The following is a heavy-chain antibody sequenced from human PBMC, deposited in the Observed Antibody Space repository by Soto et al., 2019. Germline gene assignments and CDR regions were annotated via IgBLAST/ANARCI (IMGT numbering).Heavy chain of an antibody. CDR1: GGSFSSYG. CDR2: IIPIFGTA. J-gene: IGHJ4*02. D-gene: IGHD3-16*01. V-gene: IGHV1-69*01. CDR3: ARGGDVEY. Sequence: QVQLVQSGAEVKKPGSSVKVSCTASGGSFSSYGYSWVRQAPGQGLEWMGGIIPIFGTANYAQRFQGRVTITADESTSTAYMGLSSLRSDDTAVYWCARGGDVEYWGQGTLVTVSS.